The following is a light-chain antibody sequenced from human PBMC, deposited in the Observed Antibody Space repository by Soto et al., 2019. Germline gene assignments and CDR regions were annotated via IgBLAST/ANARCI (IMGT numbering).Light chain of an antibody. CDR3: QQSYSTLWT. CDR1: QSISSY. J-gene: IGKJ1*01. CDR2: AAS. Sequence: DIQMTQSPSSLSASVGDIVTITCRASQSISSYLNWYQQKPGKAPKLLIYAASSLQSGVPSRFSGSGSGTDFTLTISSLQPEDFATYYCQQSYSTLWTFGQGTK. V-gene: IGKV1-39*01.